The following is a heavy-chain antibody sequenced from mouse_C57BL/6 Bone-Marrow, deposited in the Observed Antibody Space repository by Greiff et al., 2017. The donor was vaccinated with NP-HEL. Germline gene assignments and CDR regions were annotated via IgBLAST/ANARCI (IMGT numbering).Heavy chain of an antibody. D-gene: IGHD4-1*02. V-gene: IGHV1-64*01. J-gene: IGHJ2*01. Sequence: QVQLKQPGAELVKPGASVQLSCKASGYTFTSYWMHWVKQRPGQGLEWIGMIHPNSGSTNYNEKFKSKATLTVDKSSSTAYMQLSSLTSEDSAVYYCAQLANVDYWGQGTTLTVSS. CDR1: GYTFTSYW. CDR3: AQLANVDY. CDR2: IHPNSGST.